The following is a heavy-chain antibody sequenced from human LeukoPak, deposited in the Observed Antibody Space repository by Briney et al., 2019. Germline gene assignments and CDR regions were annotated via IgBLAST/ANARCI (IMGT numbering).Heavy chain of an antibody. Sequence: GGSLRLSCAASGFTFSSYGMHWVRQAPGKGLEWVAVIWYDGSNKYYADSVKGRFTISRDNSKNSLYLQMNSLRAEDTAVYYCARAPQGEQLRMYYYYYGMDVWGQGTTVTVSS. V-gene: IGHV3-33*01. D-gene: IGHD3-16*01. CDR2: IWYDGSNK. CDR3: ARAPQGEQLRMYYYYYGMDV. J-gene: IGHJ6*02. CDR1: GFTFSSYG.